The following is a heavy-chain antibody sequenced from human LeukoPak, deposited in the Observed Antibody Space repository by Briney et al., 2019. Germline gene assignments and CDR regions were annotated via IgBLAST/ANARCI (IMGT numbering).Heavy chain of an antibody. Sequence: GGSLRLSCAASGFTVNNNYLSWVRQAPGKGLEWVSVIYSDGSTYYADSVKGRFTISRDNSKNTLYLQMNSLRAEDTAVYYCARDPVPAAKIGYFDYWGQGTLVTVSS. CDR2: IYSDGST. D-gene: IGHD2-2*01. V-gene: IGHV3-53*05. CDR1: GFTVNNNY. CDR3: ARDPVPAAKIGYFDY. J-gene: IGHJ4*02.